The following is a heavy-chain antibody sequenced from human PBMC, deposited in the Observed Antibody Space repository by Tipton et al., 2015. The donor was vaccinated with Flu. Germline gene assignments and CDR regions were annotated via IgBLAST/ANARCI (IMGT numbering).Heavy chain of an antibody. Sequence: TLSLTCTVSGGSISSYYWGWIRQPPGKGLEWIGSISYSGSNYYNPSLKSRVTISVDTSKNQFSLKLSSVTAADTAMYYCARVGDGYAYDYWGQGTLVTVSS. V-gene: IGHV4-39*07. J-gene: IGHJ4*02. D-gene: IGHD5-24*01. CDR1: GGSISSYY. CDR3: ARVGDGYAYDY. CDR2: ISYSGSN.